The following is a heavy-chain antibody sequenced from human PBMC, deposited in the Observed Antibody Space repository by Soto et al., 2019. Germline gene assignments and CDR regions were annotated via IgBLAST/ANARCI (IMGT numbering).Heavy chain of an antibody. CDR2: ISYDGSNK. V-gene: IGHV3-30-3*01. J-gene: IGHJ4*02. Sequence: PGGSLRLSCAASGFTFSSYAMHWVRQAPGKGLEWVAVISYDGSNKYYADSVKGRFTISRDNSKNTLYLQMNSLRAEDTAVYYCARAYSSGWYFRFDYWGQGTLVTVSS. D-gene: IGHD6-19*01. CDR3: ARAYSSGWYFRFDY. CDR1: GFTFSSYA.